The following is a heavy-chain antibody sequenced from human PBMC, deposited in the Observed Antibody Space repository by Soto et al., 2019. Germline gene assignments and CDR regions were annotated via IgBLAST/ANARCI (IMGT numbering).Heavy chain of an antibody. V-gene: IGHV3-48*01. J-gene: IGHJ2*01. CDR1: GFTFNTYN. Sequence: GGSLRLSCAASGFTFNTYNMNWVRQAPGKGLEWVSYISDSSSTIHYADSVKGRFTISRDNAKNSLYLQMNSLRAEDTAVYYCARDPLWGTAMVLWYFDLWGRGTLVTVSS. D-gene: IGHD5-18*01. CDR3: ARDPLWGTAMVLWYFDL. CDR2: ISDSSSTI.